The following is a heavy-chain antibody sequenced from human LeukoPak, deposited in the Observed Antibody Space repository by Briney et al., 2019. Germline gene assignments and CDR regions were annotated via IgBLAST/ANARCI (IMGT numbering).Heavy chain of an antibody. CDR1: GFTFSSYG. CDR2: ISYDGSNK. CDR3: AKLSLVSYFDY. Sequence: GSLRLSCAASGFTFSSYGMHWVRQAPGKGLEWVAVISYDGSNKYYADSVKGRFTISRDNSKNTLYLQMNSLRAEDTAVYYCAKLSLVSYFDYWGQGTLVTVSS. J-gene: IGHJ4*02. V-gene: IGHV3-30*18. D-gene: IGHD3-16*02.